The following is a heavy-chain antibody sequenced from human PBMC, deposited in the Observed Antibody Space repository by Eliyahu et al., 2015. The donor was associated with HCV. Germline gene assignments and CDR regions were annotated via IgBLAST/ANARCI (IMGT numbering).Heavy chain of an antibody. CDR1: GYTFTNYG. Sequence: QVQLVQSGAEVKKPGASVKVSCKVSGYTFTNYGITWVRQAPGQGLEWMGWIRGYNGNTNYAQKFQGTVTMTTDTSTSTAYMELRSLRSDDTAVYYCATKIQPWCEYWGQGTLVTVSS. CDR2: IRGYNGNT. D-gene: IGHD5-18*01. CDR3: ATKIQPWCEY. V-gene: IGHV1-18*01. J-gene: IGHJ4*02.